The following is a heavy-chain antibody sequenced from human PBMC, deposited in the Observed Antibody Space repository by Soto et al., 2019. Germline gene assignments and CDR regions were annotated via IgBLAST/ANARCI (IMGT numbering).Heavy chain of an antibody. J-gene: IGHJ4*02. V-gene: IGHV4-39*01. CDR2: IYYSGST. D-gene: IGHD5-12*01. CDR1: GGSISSSSYY. Sequence: QLQLQESGPGLVKPSETLSLTCTVSGGSISSSSYYWGWIRQPPGKGLEWIGSIYYSGSTYYNPSLKSRVTISVDTSKNQFSLKLSSVTAADTAVYYCARGEGRWLQLAFDYWGQGTLVTVSS. CDR3: ARGEGRWLQLAFDY.